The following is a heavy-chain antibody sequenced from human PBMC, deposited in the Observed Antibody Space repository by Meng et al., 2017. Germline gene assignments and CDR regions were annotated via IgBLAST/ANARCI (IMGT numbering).Heavy chain of an antibody. D-gene: IGHD2/OR15-2a*01. CDR2: INHSGST. CDR3: ARVGSFLRDY. J-gene: IGHJ4*02. CDR1: GGSFSGYY. Sequence: QVHLQQWAAGLWKPSATLSTTGAVYGGSFSGYYWSWIRQPPGKGLEWIGEINHSGSTNYNPSLKSRVTISVDTSKNQFSLKLSSVTAADTAVYYCARVGSFLRDYWGQGTLVTVSS. V-gene: IGHV4-34*01.